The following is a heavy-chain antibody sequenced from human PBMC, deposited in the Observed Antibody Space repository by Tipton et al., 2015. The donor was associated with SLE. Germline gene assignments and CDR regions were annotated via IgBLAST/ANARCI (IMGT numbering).Heavy chain of an antibody. V-gene: IGHV4-39*01. CDR1: GGSISRIHNY. Sequence: TLSLTCTVSGGSISRIHNYWSWIRQPPGKGLEWVGTIYFDGSTYYNPSLQSRLTMPVDTSTNQFSLKLTSVTAADTAVYYCARHLGASFDFWGQGILVTVSS. CDR3: ARHLGASFDF. J-gene: IGHJ4*02. CDR2: IYFDGST.